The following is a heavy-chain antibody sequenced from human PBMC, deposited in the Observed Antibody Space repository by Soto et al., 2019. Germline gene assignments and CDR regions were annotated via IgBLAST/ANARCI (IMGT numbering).Heavy chain of an antibody. CDR3: ARGYSSSSRGGNWFDP. Sequence: EVQLVESGGGLVQPGGSLRLSCAASGFTFSSYWMHWVRQAPGKGLVWVSRINSDGSSTSYADSVKGRFTISRDNAKNTLYLQMNSLRAEDTAVSYCARGYSSSSRGGNWFDPWGQGTLVTVSS. CDR1: GFTFSSYW. CDR2: INSDGSST. V-gene: IGHV3-74*01. J-gene: IGHJ5*02. D-gene: IGHD6-6*01.